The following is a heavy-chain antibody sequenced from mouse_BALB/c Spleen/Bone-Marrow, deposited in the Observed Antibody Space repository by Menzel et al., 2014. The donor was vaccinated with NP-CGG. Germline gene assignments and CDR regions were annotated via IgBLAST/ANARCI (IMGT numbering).Heavy chain of an antibody. Sequence: QVQLKDSGPGLVAPSQSLSITCTISGFSLTSYGVHWVRQPPGKGLEWLVVIWSDGSTTYNSALKSRLSISKDNSKSQVFLKMNSLQTDDTAMYYCARHKPRRYAMDYWGQGTSVTVSS. V-gene: IGHV2-6-1*01. CDR3: ARHKPRRYAMDY. CDR1: GFSLTSYG. J-gene: IGHJ4*01. D-gene: IGHD3-1*01. CDR2: IWSDGST.